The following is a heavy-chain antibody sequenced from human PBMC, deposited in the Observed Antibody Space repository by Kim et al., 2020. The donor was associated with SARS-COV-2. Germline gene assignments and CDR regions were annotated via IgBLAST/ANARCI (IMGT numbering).Heavy chain of an antibody. Sequence: GGSLRLSCAVSGFTLRSYWMSWVRQAPGKGLDWVANIKEDGSEIYYADSVKGRFTISRDNAKNSVFLQMNSLGADDTAVYYCARIRYSRTYNLDFWGQGTLVTVSS. V-gene: IGHV3-7*01. CDR1: GFTLRSYW. D-gene: IGHD6-13*01. J-gene: IGHJ4*02. CDR2: IKEDGSEI. CDR3: ARIRYSRTYNLDF.